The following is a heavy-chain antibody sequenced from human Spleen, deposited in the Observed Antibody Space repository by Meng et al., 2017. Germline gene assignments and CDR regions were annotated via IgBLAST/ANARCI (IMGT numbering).Heavy chain of an antibody. J-gene: IGHJ5*02. CDR1: DYTFATYG. V-gene: IGHV1-18*04. CDR2: ISTYNFYT. CDR3: ARDLPLIAAAGLGWLDP. Sequence: QVQLGQSGTEVKKPGPSVKVSCKAPDYTFATYGLNWVPQAPGQGPEWMRWISTYNFYTNHAQNLQGRVTMTRDTSISTAYMELSSLTSDDTAVYYCARDLPLIAAAGLGWLDPWGQGTLVTVSS. D-gene: IGHD6-13*01.